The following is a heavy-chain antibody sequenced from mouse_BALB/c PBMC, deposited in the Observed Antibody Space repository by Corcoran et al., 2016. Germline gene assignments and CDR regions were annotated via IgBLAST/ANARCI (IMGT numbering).Heavy chain of an antibody. CDR1: GYTFTNYG. CDR3: ARKELLRFAY. D-gene: IGHD2-12*01. CDR2: INTYTGEP. Sequence: QIQLVQSGPEMKKPGETVKISCKASGYTFTNYGMNGVKQAPGKGLKWMGWINTYTGEPTYADDFKGRFAFSLETSASTAYLQINNLKNEDMATYFCARKELLRFAYWGQGTLVTVSA. J-gene: IGHJ3*01. V-gene: IGHV9-1*02.